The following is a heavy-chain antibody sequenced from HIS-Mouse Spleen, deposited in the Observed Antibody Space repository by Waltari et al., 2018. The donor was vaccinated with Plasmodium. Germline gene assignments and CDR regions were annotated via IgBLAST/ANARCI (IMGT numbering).Heavy chain of an antibody. CDR1: GYTFTSYG. V-gene: IGHV1-18*01. J-gene: IGHJ3*02. D-gene: IGHD1-7*01. CDR2: ISAYNGKT. CDR3: ARVDNWNFDAFDI. Sequence: QVQLVQSGAEVKKPGASVKVSCKASGYTFTSYGISWVRQAPGQGLEWMGGISAYNGKTNYAQKLQGRGTMTTDTSTSTADMELRGMRSDDTAVYYWARVDNWNFDAFDIWGQGTMVTVSS.